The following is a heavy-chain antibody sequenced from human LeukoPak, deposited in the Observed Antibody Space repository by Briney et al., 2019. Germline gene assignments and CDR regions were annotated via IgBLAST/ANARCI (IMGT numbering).Heavy chain of an antibody. Sequence: ASVKVSCKASGYTFTDYYMHWVRQAPGQGLEWMGWIIPNTGDTGYAQKFQGRVTMTRDTSITTAYMELSRLRSDDTAVYYCARDGPYCTNGVCYTKGWFDPWGQGTLVTVSS. CDR3: ARDGPYCTNGVCYTKGWFDP. J-gene: IGHJ5*02. D-gene: IGHD2-8*01. V-gene: IGHV1-2*02. CDR1: GYTFTDYY. CDR2: IIPNTGDT.